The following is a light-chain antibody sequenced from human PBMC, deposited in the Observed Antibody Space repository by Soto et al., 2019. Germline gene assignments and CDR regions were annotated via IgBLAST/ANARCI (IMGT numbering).Light chain of an antibody. V-gene: IGLV1-40*01. Sequence: QSVLTQPPSVSGAPGKRVTISCTGSSSNIGAGYDVHWYQQLPGTAPKLLIQGNSNRPSGVPDRFSGSKSGTSASLAITGLQAEDEADYYCQSYDSSLSGWVFGGGTKLTVL. CDR2: GNS. J-gene: IGLJ3*02. CDR1: SSNIGAGYD. CDR3: QSYDSSLSGWV.